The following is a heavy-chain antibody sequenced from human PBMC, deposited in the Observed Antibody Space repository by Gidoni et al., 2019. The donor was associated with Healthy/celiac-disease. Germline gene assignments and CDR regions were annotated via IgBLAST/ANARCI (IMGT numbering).Heavy chain of an antibody. CDR2: IIPIFGTA. D-gene: IGHD3-22*01. CDR3: ARIDYDSSGYYPFDY. J-gene: IGHJ4*02. Sequence: QVQLVQSGAEVKKPGSSVKVSCQASAGTVSSYAISWVRHAPGQGLEWMGGIIPIFGTANYAQKFQGRVTITADESTSTAYMELSSLRSEDTAVYYCARIDYDSSGYYPFDYWGQGTLVTVSS. V-gene: IGHV1-69*01. CDR1: AGTVSSYA.